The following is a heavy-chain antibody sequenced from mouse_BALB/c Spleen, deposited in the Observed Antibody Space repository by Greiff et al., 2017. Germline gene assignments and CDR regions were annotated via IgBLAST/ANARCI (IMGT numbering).Heavy chain of an antibody. V-gene: IGHV1S81*02. D-gene: IGHD1-3*01. CDR2: INPSNGRT. Sequence: VQLQQPGAELVKPGASVKLSCKASGYTFTSYWMHWVKQRPGQGLEWIGEINPSNGRTNYNEKFKSKATLTVDKSSSTAYMQLSSLTSEDTAVYYCARSSTRYYFDYWGQGTTLTVSS. J-gene: IGHJ2*01. CDR3: ARSSTRYYFDY. CDR1: GYTFTSYW.